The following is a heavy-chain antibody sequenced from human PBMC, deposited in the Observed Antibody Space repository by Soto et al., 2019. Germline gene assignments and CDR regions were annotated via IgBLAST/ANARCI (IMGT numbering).Heavy chain of an antibody. D-gene: IGHD3-10*01. CDR3: AAQTQLRGAMITKINFDF. CDR2: FDPEGGEA. CDR1: GHTLTEFS. V-gene: IGHV1-24*01. J-gene: IGHJ4*02. Sequence: SWKVSCKISGHTLTEFSIHWMRQSRGKSLECIVGFDPEGGEALYARKWHSIVTVTEDTVTDTAYMELIGLKSDYTAIYYFAAQTQLRGAMITKINFDFWGQGRPVTVYS.